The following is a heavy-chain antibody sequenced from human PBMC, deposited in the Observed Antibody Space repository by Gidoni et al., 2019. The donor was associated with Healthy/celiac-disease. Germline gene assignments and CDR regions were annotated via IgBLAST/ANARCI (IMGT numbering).Heavy chain of an antibody. Sequence: EVQLVESGGGLIQPGGSLRLSCAASGFTVSSNYMSWDRQAPGKGLEWVSVSYSGGSTYYADSGKGRFTISRDNSKNTLYLQMNSLGAEDTAVYYCARTGGLRYFDWFDYWGQGTLVTVSS. CDR2: SYSGGST. D-gene: IGHD3-9*01. V-gene: IGHV3-53*01. J-gene: IGHJ5*01. CDR1: GFTVSSNY. CDR3: ARTGGLRYFDWFDY.